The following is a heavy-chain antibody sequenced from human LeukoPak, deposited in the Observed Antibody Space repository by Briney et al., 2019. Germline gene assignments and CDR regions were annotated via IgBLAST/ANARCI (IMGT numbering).Heavy chain of an antibody. Sequence: SETLSLTCTVSGGSISSYYWSWIRQPPGKGLEWLGYIYYSGNTNYNPSLKSRVTMSVDTSRNQFSLKLTSVTAADTAVYYCATAPGGSYPYYFDHWGQGTLVTISS. CDR3: ATAPGGSYPYYFDH. D-gene: IGHD2-15*01. J-gene: IGHJ4*02. CDR1: GGSISSYY. CDR2: IYYSGNT. V-gene: IGHV4-59*01.